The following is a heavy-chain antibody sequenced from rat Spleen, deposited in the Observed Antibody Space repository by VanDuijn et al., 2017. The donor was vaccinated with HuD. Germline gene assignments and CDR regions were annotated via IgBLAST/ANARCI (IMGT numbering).Heavy chain of an antibody. CDR3: ARGPPFDY. CDR2: INYEGSSI. Sequence: EVQLAESGGGLVQPGRSLKLSCTVSGFTFNNYGMAWVRQAPKKGLEWVASINYEGSSIYYGDSVKGRFTIFRDNAKSTLYLQMNSLRSEDTAAYYCARGPPFDYWGQGVMVTVSS. V-gene: IGHV5-22*01. J-gene: IGHJ2*01. CDR1: GFTFNNYG. D-gene: IGHD3-1*01.